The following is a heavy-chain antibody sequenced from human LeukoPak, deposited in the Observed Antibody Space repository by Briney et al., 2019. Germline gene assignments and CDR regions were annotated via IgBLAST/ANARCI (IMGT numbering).Heavy chain of an antibody. CDR3: ASRKLGNDY. CDR2: IYYTGT. Sequence: SETLSLTCTVSGGSIRNYYWSWIRQSPGKGLEWIGYIYYTGTSYNPSLKSRVTISADTSKNQFSLKLISVTAADTAVYYCASRKLGNDYWGQGTLVTVSS. D-gene: IGHD7-27*01. J-gene: IGHJ4*02. CDR1: GGSIRNYY. V-gene: IGHV4-59*01.